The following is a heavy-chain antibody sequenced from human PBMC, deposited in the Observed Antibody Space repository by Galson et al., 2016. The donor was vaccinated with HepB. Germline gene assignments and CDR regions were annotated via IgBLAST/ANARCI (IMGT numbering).Heavy chain of an antibody. D-gene: IGHD6-13*01. CDR3: ARRAAAGNFDY. CDR2: IYHSGST. Sequence: KPSETLSLTCTVSGGSISSGGYYWSWIRQHPGKGLEWIGYIYHSGSTYYNPSLKSRVSISVDTSKNQFSLRLSSVTAADTAVYYCARRAAAGNFDYWGQGTLVTVSS. J-gene: IGHJ4*02. V-gene: IGHV4-31*03. CDR1: GGSISSGGYY.